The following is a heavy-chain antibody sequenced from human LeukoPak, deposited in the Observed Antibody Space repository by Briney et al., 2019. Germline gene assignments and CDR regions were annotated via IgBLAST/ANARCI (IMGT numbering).Heavy chain of an antibody. CDR1: GFTFSSYS. Sequence: GGSLRLSCAASGFTFSSYSMNWVRQAPGKGLEWVSSISSSSSYIYYADSVKGRFTISRDNAKNTLYLQMNSLRAEDTAVYYCARTAYYGSGSYYDLQHWGQAPWSPSPQ. J-gene: IGHJ1*01. D-gene: IGHD3-10*01. CDR2: ISSSSSYI. V-gene: IGHV3-21*01. CDR3: ARTAYYGSGSYYDLQH.